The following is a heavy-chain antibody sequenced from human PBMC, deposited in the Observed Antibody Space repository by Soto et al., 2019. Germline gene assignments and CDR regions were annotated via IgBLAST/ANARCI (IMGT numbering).Heavy chain of an antibody. CDR1: GYTFTGYD. CDR2: MNPNSGNT. CDR3: ARGPYQLLPQWFDP. D-gene: IGHD2-2*01. V-gene: IGHV1-8*01. Sequence: ASVKVSCKASGYTFTGYDINWVRQATGQGLEWMGWMNPNSGNTGYAQKFQGRVTMTRNTSISTAYMELSSLRSEDTAVYYCARGPYQLLPQWFDPWGQGTLVTVSS. J-gene: IGHJ5*02.